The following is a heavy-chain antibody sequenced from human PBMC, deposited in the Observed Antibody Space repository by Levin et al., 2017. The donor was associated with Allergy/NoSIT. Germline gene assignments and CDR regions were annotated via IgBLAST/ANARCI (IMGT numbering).Heavy chain of an antibody. V-gene: IGHV4-59*01. CDR1: GGSISSSY. J-gene: IGHJ6*02. CDR3: ARVYGDRSSSHYYYYYYYGMDV. Sequence: SQTLSLTCTVSGGSISSSYWSWIRQPPGKGLEWIGYIYYSGSTNYNPSPKSRVTISVDTSKNHLSLKLSAVTATDTAVYYCARVYGDRSSSHYYYYYYYGMDVWRLGTTVTVSS. CDR2: IYYSGST. D-gene: IGHD6-13*01.